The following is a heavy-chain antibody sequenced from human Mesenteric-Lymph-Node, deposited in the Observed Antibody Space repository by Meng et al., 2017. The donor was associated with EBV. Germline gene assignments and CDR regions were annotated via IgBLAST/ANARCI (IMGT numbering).Heavy chain of an antibody. CDR1: GGSFRYYY. J-gene: IGHJ5*02. CDR3: ATVGTYASNIDP. Sequence: GQLQREGAGLLKPSETLSLTCAVYGGSFRYYYWTWIRQPPGKGLEWIGEVSHGRSTIYNPSLESRVTISVDTSKNQFSLKVTSVTAADTAVYYCATVGTYASNIDPWGQGTLVTVSS. D-gene: IGHD3-16*01. CDR2: VSHGRST. V-gene: IGHV4-34*01.